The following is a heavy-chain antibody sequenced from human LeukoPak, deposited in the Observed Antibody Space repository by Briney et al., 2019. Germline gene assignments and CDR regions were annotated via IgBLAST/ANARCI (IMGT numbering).Heavy chain of an antibody. CDR3: ARDLGITGTTSVGWFDP. CDR2: INPSGGST. D-gene: IGHD1-7*01. Sequence: ASVKVSCKTSGGTFNNSAISWVRQAPGQGLEWMGIINPSGGSTSYAQKFQGRVTMTRDTSTSTVYMELSSLRSEDTAVYYCARDLGITGTTSVGWFDPWGQGTLVTVSS. V-gene: IGHV1-46*02. CDR1: GGTFNNSA. J-gene: IGHJ5*02.